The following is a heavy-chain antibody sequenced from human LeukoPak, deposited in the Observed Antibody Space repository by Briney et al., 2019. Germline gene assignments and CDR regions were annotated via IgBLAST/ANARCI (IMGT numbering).Heavy chain of an antibody. CDR2: IYYSGST. CDR3: ARVARIAARPNWFDP. Sequence: SETLSLTCTVSGGSISSSSYYWGWIRQPPGKGLEWIGSIYYSGSTYYNPSLKSRVTISVDTSKNQFSLKLSSVTAADTAVYYCARVARIAARPNWFDPWGQGTLVTVSS. J-gene: IGHJ5*02. D-gene: IGHD6-6*01. V-gene: IGHV4-39*07. CDR1: GGSISSSSYY.